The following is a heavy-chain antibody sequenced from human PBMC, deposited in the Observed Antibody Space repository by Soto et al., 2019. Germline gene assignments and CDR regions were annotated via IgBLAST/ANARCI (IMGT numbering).Heavy chain of an antibody. CDR1: GYTFTNYE. Sequence: QVQLVQSGAEEKRPGASVKVSCKASGYTFTNYEMHWVRQAPGQRLEWMGWINAGNGNTKSSQKFQGRVTITRDTSASTAYMELSSLRSDDTAVYYCATCITLVLGVRSYGMDVWGQGTTITVSS. CDR3: ATCITLVLGVRSYGMDV. CDR2: INAGNGNT. V-gene: IGHV1-3*05. D-gene: IGHD3-10*01. J-gene: IGHJ6*02.